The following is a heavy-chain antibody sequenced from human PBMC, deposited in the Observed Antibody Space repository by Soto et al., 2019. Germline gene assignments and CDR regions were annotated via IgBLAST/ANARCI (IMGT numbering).Heavy chain of an antibody. CDR2: ISGSGGST. D-gene: IGHD6-13*01. J-gene: IGHJ4*02. CDR1: GFTFSSYA. Sequence: GGSLRLSCAASGFTFSSYAMSWVRQAPGKGLEWVSAISGSGGSTYYADSVKGRFTISRDNSKNTLYLQMNSLRAEDTAVYYCAKGDGSSWYGGVDYWGQGTLVTVSS. CDR3: AKGDGSSWYGGVDY. V-gene: IGHV3-23*01.